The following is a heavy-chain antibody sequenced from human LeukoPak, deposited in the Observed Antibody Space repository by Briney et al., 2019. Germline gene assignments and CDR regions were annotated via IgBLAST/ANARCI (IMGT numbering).Heavy chain of an antibody. CDR2: ISYDGSNK. CDR1: GFTFSSYG. Sequence: GRSLRLSCAASGFTFSSYGMHWVRQAPGKGLEWVAVISYDGSNKYYADSVKGRFTISRDNSKNTLYLQMSSLRAEDTAVYYCAKGGVPFDRSGYSIDYWGQGTLVTVSS. J-gene: IGHJ4*02. D-gene: IGHD3-22*01. V-gene: IGHV3-30*18. CDR3: AKGGVPFDRSGYSIDY.